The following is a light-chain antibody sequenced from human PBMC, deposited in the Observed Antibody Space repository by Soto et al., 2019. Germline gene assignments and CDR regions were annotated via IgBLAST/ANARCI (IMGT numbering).Light chain of an antibody. Sequence: EIVMTQSPGTLSLSPGERATLSCRASQSITSNLAWYQQTPGQAPRLLIYGASTRAAGVSARFSGSGSGTEFTLTISGLQSEDSAVYFCQEYNYWLRTFGQGTKVEIK. CDR2: GAS. CDR3: QEYNYWLRT. CDR1: QSITSN. V-gene: IGKV3-15*01. J-gene: IGKJ1*01.